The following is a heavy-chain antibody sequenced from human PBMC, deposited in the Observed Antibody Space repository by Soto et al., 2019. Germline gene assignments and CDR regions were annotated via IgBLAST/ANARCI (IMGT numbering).Heavy chain of an antibody. CDR2: ISYDGSNK. D-gene: IGHD6-13*01. CDR1: GFTFNSYA. CDR3: ARDTGGYHVQH. V-gene: IGHV3-30-3*01. J-gene: IGHJ1*01. Sequence: QVQLVESGGGVVQPGRSLRLSCAASGFTFNSYAMHWVRQAPGKGLEWVAVISYDGSNKYYADSVKGRFTTSRDNSKNTLYLQMNSLRAEDTAVYYCARDTGGYHVQHWGQGTVVTVSS.